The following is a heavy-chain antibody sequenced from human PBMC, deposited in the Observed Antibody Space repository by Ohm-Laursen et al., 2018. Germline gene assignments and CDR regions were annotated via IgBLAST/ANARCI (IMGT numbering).Heavy chain of an antibody. D-gene: IGHD1-1*01. Sequence: GSSVKVSCKASGGTFSSYAISWVRQAPGQGLEWMGGIIPIFGTANYAQKFQGRVTITADKSTSTAYMELSSLRSDDTAVYYCARDWNDVYWFDPWGQGTLVTVSS. CDR3: ARDWNDVYWFDP. CDR2: IIPIFGTA. CDR1: GGTFSSYA. J-gene: IGHJ5*02. V-gene: IGHV1-69*06.